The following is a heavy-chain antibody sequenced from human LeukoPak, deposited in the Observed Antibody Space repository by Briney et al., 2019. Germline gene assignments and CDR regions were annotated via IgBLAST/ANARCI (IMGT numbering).Heavy chain of an antibody. CDR2: IKHNGSEK. V-gene: IGHV3-7*01. Sequence: PGGSLRLSCAASGFTFSNYWMSWVRQAPGKGLEWVANIKHNGSEKYYVDSVKGRFTISRDNAKNSLYLQMNNLRAEDTAVYYCVSDSDDYGDYWGQGTLVTVSS. CDR1: GFTFSNYW. D-gene: IGHD6-25*01. CDR3: VSDSDDYGDY. J-gene: IGHJ4*02.